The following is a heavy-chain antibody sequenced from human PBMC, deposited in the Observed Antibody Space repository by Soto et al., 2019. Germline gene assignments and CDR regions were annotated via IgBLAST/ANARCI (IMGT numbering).Heavy chain of an antibody. CDR1: GFTLNDYA. Sequence: HLVESGGGVVQPGGSLRLSCVVSGFTLNDYATHWVRQAPGKGLQWVAGVSHDGVEKAYLDSVKGRFTISRDTSTKTVHLALTKVQVDDAALYHCANGSWAPGWFDPWGPGTRVTVST. CDR3: ANGSWAPGWFDP. CDR2: VSHDGVEK. D-gene: IGHD1-26*01. J-gene: IGHJ5*02. V-gene: IGHV3-30-3*02.